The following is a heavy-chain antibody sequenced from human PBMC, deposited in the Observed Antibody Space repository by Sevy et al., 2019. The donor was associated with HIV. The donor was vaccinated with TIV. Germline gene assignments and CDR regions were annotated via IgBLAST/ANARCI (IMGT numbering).Heavy chain of an antibody. V-gene: IGHV1-69*13. CDR1: GGTFSSYA. D-gene: IGHD2-15*01. J-gene: IGHJ5*02. CDR3: ARGAVDCSGGSCYSWFCFDP. CDR2: IIPIFGTA. Sequence: ASVKVSCKASGGTFSSYAISWVRQAPGQGLEWMGGIIPIFGTANYAQKFQGRVTITADESTSTAYMELSSLRSEDTALYYCARGAVDCSGGSCYSWFCFDPWGQGTLVTVSS.